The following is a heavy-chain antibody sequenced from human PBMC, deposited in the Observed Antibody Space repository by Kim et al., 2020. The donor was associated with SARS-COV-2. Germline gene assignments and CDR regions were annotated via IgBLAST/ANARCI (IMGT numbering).Heavy chain of an antibody. J-gene: IGHJ4*02. D-gene: IGHD3-9*01. CDR1: GGSISGYY. CDR2: IYYSGST. CDR3: GRTYPDYDIMTGYYYFDY. Sequence: SETLSLTCTVSGGSISGYYWSWIRQPPGKGLEWIGYIYYSGSTNYNPSLKSRVTISVDTSKNQFSLKLSSVTAADTAVYYCGRTYPDYDIMTGYYYFDYLGQGALVTVSS. V-gene: IGHV4-59*13.